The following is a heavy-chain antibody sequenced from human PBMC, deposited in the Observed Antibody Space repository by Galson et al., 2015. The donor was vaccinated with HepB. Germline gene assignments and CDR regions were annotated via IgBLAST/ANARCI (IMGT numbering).Heavy chain of an antibody. D-gene: IGHD2-15*01. CDR2: ISGSGGNT. V-gene: IGHV3-23*01. J-gene: IGHJ4*02. CDR1: GFTFSSYA. Sequence: SLRLSCAASGFTFSSYAMTWVRQAPGKGLEWVSTISGSGGNTYYADSVKGRFTISRDNSKNTLSLQMNSLRAEDTAVYYCAKGCGATCYSDFDYWGRGTLVTVSS. CDR3: AKGCGATCYSDFDY.